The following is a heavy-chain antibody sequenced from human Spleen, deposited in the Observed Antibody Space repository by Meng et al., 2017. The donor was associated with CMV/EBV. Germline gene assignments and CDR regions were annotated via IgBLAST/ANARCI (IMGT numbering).Heavy chain of an antibody. D-gene: IGHD6-13*01. CDR1: GYTFTGYY. J-gene: IGHJ3*02. CDR3: ARDVGQQLALPVWAFDI. CDR2: INPSGGST. Sequence: ASVKVSCKASGYTFTGYYMHWVRQAPGQGLEWMGIINPSGGSTSYAQKFQGRVTMTRDTSTSTAHMVLRSLRPDDTAMYYCARDVGQQLALPVWAFDIWGQGTMVTVSS. V-gene: IGHV1-46*01.